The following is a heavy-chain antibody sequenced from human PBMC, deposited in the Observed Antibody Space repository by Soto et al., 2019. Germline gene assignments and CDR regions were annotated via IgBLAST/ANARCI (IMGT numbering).Heavy chain of an antibody. CDR3: AKESSGALRLFEY. Sequence: SETLSLTCIVSGSSISSSGYYWGWIRQPPGKGLEWIASMYYNVGTYYNPSLKSRVTISVDTSANQFSLKLSSVTAADTAVYYCAKESSGALRLFEYWGQGTLVTVSS. V-gene: IGHV4-39*01. CDR1: GSSISSSGYY. D-gene: IGHD3-10*01. CDR2: MYYNVGT. J-gene: IGHJ4*02.